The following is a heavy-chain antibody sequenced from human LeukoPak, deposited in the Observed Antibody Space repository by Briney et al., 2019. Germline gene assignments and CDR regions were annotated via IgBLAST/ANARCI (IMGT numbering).Heavy chain of an antibody. V-gene: IGHV3-48*03. Sequence: PGGSLRLSCAASGFTFSSYEMNGVRQAPGKGLEWVSYISFSGSTIYYADSVKGRFTISRDNAKNSLYVQMNSLRAEDTAVYYCARGGYYDSSGYYYVGYFHHWGQGTLVTVPS. CDR1: GFTFSSYE. J-gene: IGHJ1*01. CDR2: ISFSGSTI. D-gene: IGHD3-22*01. CDR3: ARGGYYDSSGYYYVGYFHH.